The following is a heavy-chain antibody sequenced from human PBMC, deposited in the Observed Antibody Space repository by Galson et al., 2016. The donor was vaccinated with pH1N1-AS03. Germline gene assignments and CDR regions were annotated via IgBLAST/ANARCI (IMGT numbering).Heavy chain of an antibody. CDR2: ISSGGNAI. CDR3: ARASYFGSGSRAFDY. CDR1: GITFSSSR. D-gene: IGHD3-10*01. V-gene: IGHV3-21*06. J-gene: IGHJ4*02. Sequence: SLRLSCAVSGITFSSSRMNWVRQAPGKGLEWVASISSGGNAIYYADKLKGRFAVSRDNANNLLFLQMNSLRAEDTAVYYCARASYFGSGSRAFDYWGQGTLVTVSS.